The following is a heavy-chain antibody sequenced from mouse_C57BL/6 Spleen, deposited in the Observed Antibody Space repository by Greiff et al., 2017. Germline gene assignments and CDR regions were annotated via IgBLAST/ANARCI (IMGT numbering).Heavy chain of an antibody. J-gene: IGHJ2*01. Sequence: VQLQQSGAELVKPGASVKISCKASGYAFSSYWMNWVKQRPGKGLEWIGQIYPGDGDTNYNGKFKGKATLTADKASSTAYMQLSSLTSEDSAVYFCSRFGTTYYFDFWGQGTTLTVSS. CDR2: IYPGDGDT. V-gene: IGHV1-80*01. CDR3: SRFGTTYYFDF. D-gene: IGHD1-1*01. CDR1: GYAFSSYW.